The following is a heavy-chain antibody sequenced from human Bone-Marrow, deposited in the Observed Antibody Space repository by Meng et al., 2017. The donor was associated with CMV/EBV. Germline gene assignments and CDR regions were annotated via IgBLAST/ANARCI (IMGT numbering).Heavy chain of an antibody. V-gene: IGHV3-30-3*02. D-gene: IGHD5-12*01. CDR3: AKQDLALDY. CDR1: GFTVTSSA. Sequence: SCAASGFTVTSSAMHWVGPAPGKGLEWVEVISYDGVNKFNAASVKGRFTISRDSSRNTLYLQMNSLTPEDTAVYYCAKQDLALDYWGQGTLVTVSS. CDR2: ISYDGVNK. J-gene: IGHJ4*02.